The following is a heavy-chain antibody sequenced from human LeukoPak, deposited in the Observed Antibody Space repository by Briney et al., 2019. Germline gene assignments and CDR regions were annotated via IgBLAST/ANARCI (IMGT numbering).Heavy chain of an antibody. CDR3: AREEGYSYCYY. CDR1: GGTFSSYA. J-gene: IGHJ4*02. D-gene: IGHD5-18*01. Sequence: SVKVSCKASGGTFSSYAISWVRQAPGQGLEWMGRIIPILGIANYAQKFPGRVTITADKSTSTAYMELSSLRSEDTAVYYCAREEGYSYCYYWGQGTLVTVSS. V-gene: IGHV1-69*04. CDR2: IIPILGIA.